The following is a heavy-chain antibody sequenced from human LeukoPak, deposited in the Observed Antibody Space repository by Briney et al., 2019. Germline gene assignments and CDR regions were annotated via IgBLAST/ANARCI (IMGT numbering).Heavy chain of an antibody. Sequence: GGSLRLSCAASGFTFDDYGMSWVRQAPGKGLEWVSGINWNGGSTGYADSVKGRFTISRDNADNSLYLQMNSLRAEDTAVYFCARDIDHYAHDYWGQGTLVTVSS. CDR3: ARDIDHYAHDY. J-gene: IGHJ4*02. CDR2: INWNGGST. V-gene: IGHV3-20*04. D-gene: IGHD4-17*01. CDR1: GFTFDDYG.